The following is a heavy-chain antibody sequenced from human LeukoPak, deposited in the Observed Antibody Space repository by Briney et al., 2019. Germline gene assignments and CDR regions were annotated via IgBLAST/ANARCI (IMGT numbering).Heavy chain of an antibody. J-gene: IGHJ6*02. CDR3: ARVRYDYYGMDV. CDR1: GFTFSSYA. CDR2: ISGSGGST. D-gene: IGHD4-17*01. Sequence: GGSLRLSCAASGFTFSSYAMSWVRQAPGKGLEWVSAISGSGGSTYYADSVKGRFTISRDNAKNTLYLEMNSLRAEDTAVCYCARVRYDYYGMDVWGQGTTVTVSS. V-gene: IGHV3-23*01.